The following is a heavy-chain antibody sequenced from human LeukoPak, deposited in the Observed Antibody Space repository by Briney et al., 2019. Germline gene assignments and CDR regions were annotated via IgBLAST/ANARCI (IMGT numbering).Heavy chain of an antibody. CDR3: AKDRGYQLLPETGDWGYFDY. CDR2: ISWDGGST. D-gene: IGHD2-2*01. J-gene: IGHJ4*02. CDR1: GFTFDDYT. V-gene: IGHV3-43*01. Sequence: GGSLRLSCAASGFTFDDYTMHWVRQAPGKGLEWVSLISWDGGSTYYADSVKGRFTISRDNSKNSLYVQMNSLRTEDTALYYCAKDRGYQLLPETGDWGYFDYWGQGTLVTVSS.